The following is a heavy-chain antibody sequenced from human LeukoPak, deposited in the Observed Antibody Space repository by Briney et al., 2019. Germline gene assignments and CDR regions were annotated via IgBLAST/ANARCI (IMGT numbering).Heavy chain of an antibody. CDR3: AKSQDLSTTGWGIAY. CDR1: GFAFNTYA. CDR2: LSGSGSST. D-gene: IGHD1-1*01. J-gene: IGHJ4*02. Sequence: PGGSLRLSCAASGFAFNTYAMSWVRQAPGKGLEWVSALSGSGSSTYYADSVKGRFTISRDNSKNTLYLQMNSLRGEDTAVYYCAKSQDLSTTGWGIAYWGQGTLVTVSS. V-gene: IGHV3-23*01.